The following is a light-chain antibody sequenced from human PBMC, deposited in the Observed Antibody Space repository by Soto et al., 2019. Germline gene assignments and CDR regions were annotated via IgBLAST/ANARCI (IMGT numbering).Light chain of an antibody. CDR1: QSVSNN. J-gene: IGKJ5*01. CDR2: YAS. Sequence: EIMMTQSPVTLSVSPGDRATLSCRASQSVSNNLAWYQQKPGQAPRLLIYYASTRATGIPARFSGSGSGTEFTLTISGLQSADFALYYCQQYNDWPPITFGQGTRLEI. V-gene: IGKV3-15*01. CDR3: QQYNDWPPIT.